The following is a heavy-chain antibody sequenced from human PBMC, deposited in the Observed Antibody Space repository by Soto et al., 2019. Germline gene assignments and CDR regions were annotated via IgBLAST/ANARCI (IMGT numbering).Heavy chain of an antibody. J-gene: IGHJ3*01. V-gene: IGHV3-23*01. CDR1: GFIFSSYA. Sequence: GGSLRLSCPASGFIFSSYAMCWVRQAPGKGLEWVSGIIGSGGSSYYAGSVKGRFTISRDNSKHTLYLQMNSLRAEDTAIYYCAKKIRGGFWFGESDDAFDVWGQGAKVTVSS. D-gene: IGHD3-10*01. CDR3: AKKIRGGFWFGESDDAFDV. CDR2: IIGSGGSS.